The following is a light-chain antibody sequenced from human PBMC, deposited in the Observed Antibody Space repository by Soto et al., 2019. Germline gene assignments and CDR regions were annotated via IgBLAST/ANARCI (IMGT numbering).Light chain of an antibody. Sequence: EIVLTQSPGTLSFSPGERATLSCRASQSGSSTYLAWYQQKPDQAPRLLIYGASSRATGIPDRFSGSGSGTDFTLTISRLEPEDFAVYYCLQYGSSSFTFGPGTKVDIK. CDR1: QSGSSTY. CDR3: LQYGSSSFT. V-gene: IGKV3-20*01. CDR2: GAS. J-gene: IGKJ3*01.